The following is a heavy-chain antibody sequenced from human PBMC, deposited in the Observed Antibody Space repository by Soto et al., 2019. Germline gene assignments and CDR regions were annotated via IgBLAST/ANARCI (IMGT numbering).Heavy chain of an antibody. Sequence: PSETLSLTCTVSGGSISSGGYYWSWIRQHPGKGLEWIGYIYYSGSTYYNQSLKSRVTISVDTSKNQFSLKLSSVAAADTAVYYCARETRTNVWFDPWGQGTLVTVSS. CDR1: GGSISSGGYY. D-gene: IGHD1-1*01. CDR3: ARETRTNVWFDP. CDR2: IYYSGST. V-gene: IGHV4-31*03. J-gene: IGHJ5*02.